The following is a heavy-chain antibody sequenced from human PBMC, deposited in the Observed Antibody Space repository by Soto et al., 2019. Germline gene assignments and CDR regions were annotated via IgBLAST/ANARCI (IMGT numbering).Heavy chain of an antibody. J-gene: IGHJ5*02. CDR2: IYGNDEQ. Sequence: QITLKESGPTLVTPRQTLTLTCTFSGFSLDTRGVGVGWVRQPPGKALEWLALIYGNDEQRLNPSLQSRLTIAKDTPNSQVVLTRTNMEPVDTATYFCAHRLSAAGLFDHGGQGTLVSVSS. CDR1: GFSLDTRGVG. CDR3: AHRLSAAGLFDH. V-gene: IGHV2-5*01. D-gene: IGHD6-13*01.